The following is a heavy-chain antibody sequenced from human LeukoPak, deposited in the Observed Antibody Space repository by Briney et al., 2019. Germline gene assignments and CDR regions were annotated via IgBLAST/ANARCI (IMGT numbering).Heavy chain of an antibody. Sequence: GGSLRLSCAASGFTFSNAWMSWVRQAPGRGLEWVGRIKSKTDGGTTDYAAPVKGRITISRDDSKNTLYLQMNSLKTEDTAVYYCTLIVGRTHGYYRGQGTLVTVSS. CDR3: TLIVGRTHGYY. J-gene: IGHJ4*02. CDR1: GFTFSNAW. CDR2: IKSKTDGGTT. D-gene: IGHD1-26*01. V-gene: IGHV3-15*01.